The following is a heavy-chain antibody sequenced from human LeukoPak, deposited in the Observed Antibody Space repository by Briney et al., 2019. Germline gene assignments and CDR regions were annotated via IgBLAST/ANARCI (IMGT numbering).Heavy chain of an antibody. CDR1: GLSFTNYA. CDR3: TKGAAAGKVDWFDP. V-gene: IGHV3-23*01. CDR2: LTGYGGA. J-gene: IGHJ5*02. D-gene: IGHD6-13*01. Sequence: GGSLRLSCEASGLSFTNYAMMWVRQAPGKGLQWISTLTGYGGAYYADSGEGRFIISRDISKNTMFLQMYSLRAEDTAVYYCTKGAAAGKVDWFDPWGQGTLVTVSS.